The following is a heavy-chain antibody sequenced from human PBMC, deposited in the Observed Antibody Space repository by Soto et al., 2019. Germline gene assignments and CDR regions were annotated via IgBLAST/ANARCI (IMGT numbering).Heavy chain of an antibody. Sequence: PSETLSLTCTVSGGSISSSSYYWGWIRQPPGKGLEWIGSIYYSGSTYYNPSLKSRVTISVDTSKNQFSLKLSSVTAADTAVYYCARLDYVWGSYRSHFDYWGQGTLVTVSS. CDR1: GGSISSSSYY. CDR3: ARLDYVWGSYRSHFDY. J-gene: IGHJ4*02. CDR2: IYYSGST. V-gene: IGHV4-39*01. D-gene: IGHD3-16*02.